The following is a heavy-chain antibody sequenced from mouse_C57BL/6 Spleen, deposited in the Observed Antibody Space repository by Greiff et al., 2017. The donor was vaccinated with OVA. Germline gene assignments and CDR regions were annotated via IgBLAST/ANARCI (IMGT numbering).Heavy chain of an antibody. J-gene: IGHJ1*03. Sequence: QVQLQQPGAELVKPGASVKMSCKASGYTFTSYWITWVKQRPGQGLEWIGDIYPGSGSTNYNEKFKSKATLTVDTSSSTAYMQLSSLTSEDSAVYYWANNPPYYYGSLNWYFDVWGTGTTVTVSS. CDR1: GYTFTSYW. CDR2: IYPGSGST. V-gene: IGHV1-55*01. D-gene: IGHD1-1*01. CDR3: ANNPPYYYGSLNWYFDV.